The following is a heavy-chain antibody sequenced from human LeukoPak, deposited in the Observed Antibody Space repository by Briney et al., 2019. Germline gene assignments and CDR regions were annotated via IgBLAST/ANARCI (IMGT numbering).Heavy chain of an antibody. V-gene: IGHV4-31*03. CDR3: ARVVCSSTSCYALPGSWFDP. CDR2: IYYSGST. Sequence: SSQTLSLTCTVSGVSISSGGYYWSWIRQHPGKGLEWIGYIYYSGSTYYNPSLKSRVTISVDTSKNQFSLKLSPVTAADTAVYYCARVVCSSTSCYALPGSWFDPWGQGTLVTVSS. D-gene: IGHD2-2*01. J-gene: IGHJ5*02. CDR1: GVSISSGGYY.